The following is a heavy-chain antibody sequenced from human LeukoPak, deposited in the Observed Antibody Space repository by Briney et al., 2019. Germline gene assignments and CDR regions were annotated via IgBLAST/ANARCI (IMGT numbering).Heavy chain of an antibody. V-gene: IGHV3-74*01. CDR3: AREALDYGDPFDY. Sequence: GGSLSLSCAASGFTFSSYWMHWVRQAPGKGLVWVSRINSDGSSTSYADSVKGRFTISRDNAKNTLYLQMNSLRAEDTAVYYCAREALDYGDPFDYWGQGTLVTVSS. CDR2: INSDGSST. D-gene: IGHD4-17*01. CDR1: GFTFSSYW. J-gene: IGHJ4*02.